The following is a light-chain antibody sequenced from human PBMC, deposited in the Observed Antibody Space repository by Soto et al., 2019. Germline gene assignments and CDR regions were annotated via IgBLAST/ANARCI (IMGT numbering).Light chain of an antibody. CDR3: IQDYNYPLT. CDR2: TAS. CDR1: QGIRSE. Sequence: AIQMTQSPSSLSACLGYRVTITCRASQGIRSELGWYQQKPGKAPNLLIYTASTLQSGVPSRFSGSGSGTDFTLTISSLQPEDFATYYCIQDYNYPLTFGGGTKVDIK. J-gene: IGKJ4*01. V-gene: IGKV1-6*01.